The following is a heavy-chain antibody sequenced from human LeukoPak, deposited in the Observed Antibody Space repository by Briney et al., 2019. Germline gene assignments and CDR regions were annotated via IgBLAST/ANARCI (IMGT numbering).Heavy chain of an antibody. CDR3: ARDYYGSGMPYFFDY. CDR1: GFTVSSNY. Sequence: GGSLRLSCAASGFTVSSNYMSWVRQAPGKGLEWVSIIFSGGSTYYADSVKGRFTISRDNSKNTLHLQMNSLRAEDTAVYYCARDYYGSGMPYFFDYWGQGTLVTVSS. CDR2: IFSGGST. V-gene: IGHV3-66*01. D-gene: IGHD3-10*01. J-gene: IGHJ4*02.